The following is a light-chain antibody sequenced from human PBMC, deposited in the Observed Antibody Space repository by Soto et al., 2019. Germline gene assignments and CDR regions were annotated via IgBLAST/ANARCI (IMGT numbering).Light chain of an antibody. CDR2: DAS. CDR3: QHRSNSPPTWT. V-gene: IGKV3-11*01. CDR1: QSIGPY. Sequence: LLTQSPATLALSPGDRATLSCRASQSIGPYLAWYQQRPGQTPRLLIYDASNRATGIPARFSGSGSGTDFTLTISSLEPEEFAVYFCQHRSNSPPTWTFGQGTKVEI. J-gene: IGKJ1*01.